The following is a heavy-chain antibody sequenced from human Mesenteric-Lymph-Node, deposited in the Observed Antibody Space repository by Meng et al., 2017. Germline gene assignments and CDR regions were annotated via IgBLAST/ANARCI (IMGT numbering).Heavy chain of an antibody. CDR3: ARDALRFVVAGFPWYFDL. V-gene: IGHV3-74*01. CDR1: GFTFSSYW. CDR2: INSDGSST. Sequence: GESLKISCAASGFTFSSYWMHWVRQAPGKGLVWVSRINSDGSSTSYADSVKGRFTISRDNAKNTLYLQMNSLRAEDTAVYYCARDALRFVVAGFPWYFDLWGRGTLVTVSS. D-gene: IGHD6-19*01. J-gene: IGHJ2*01.